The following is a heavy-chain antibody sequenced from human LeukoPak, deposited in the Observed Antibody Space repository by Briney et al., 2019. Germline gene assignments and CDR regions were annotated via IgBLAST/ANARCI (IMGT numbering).Heavy chain of an antibody. CDR2: INPSGSST. J-gene: IGHJ5*02. D-gene: IGHD1-26*01. Sequence: GASVKVSCKVSGYTLTDLSMHWVRQAPGKGLEWMGLINPSGSSTIYAQKFQGRVTMTRDMSTSTDYMELSSLRSEDTAVYYCARDNSVGDYAWWFDPWGQGTLVTVSS. CDR3: ARDNSVGDYAWWFDP. CDR1: GYTLTDLS. V-gene: IGHV1-46*01.